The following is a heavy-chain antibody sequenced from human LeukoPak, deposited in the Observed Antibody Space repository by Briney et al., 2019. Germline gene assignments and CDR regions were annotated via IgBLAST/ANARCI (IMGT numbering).Heavy chain of an antibody. CDR1: GYTFTSYD. CDR3: VRASSWYGTNWFDP. CDR2: MNPNSGNT. Sequence: GASVKVSCKASGYTFTSYDINWVRQATGQGLEWMGWMNPNSGNTGYAQKFQGRVTMTRNTSISTAYMELSSLRSEDTAVYYCVRASSWYGTNWFDPWGQGTLVTVSS. D-gene: IGHD6-13*01. V-gene: IGHV1-8*01. J-gene: IGHJ5*02.